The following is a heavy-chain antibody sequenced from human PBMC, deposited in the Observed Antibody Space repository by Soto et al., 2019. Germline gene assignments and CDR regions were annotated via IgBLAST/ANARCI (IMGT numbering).Heavy chain of an antibody. CDR3: ARQGRPITMVRGVSPPNFDY. D-gene: IGHD3-10*01. J-gene: IGHJ4*02. V-gene: IGHV1-69*12. CDR1: GGTFSSYA. Sequence: QVQLVQSGAEVKKPGSSVKVSCKASGGTFSSYAISWVRQAPGQGLGWMGGIIPIFGTAHYAQKFQGRVTITADESTSTAYLELSSLRSEDTAVYYCARQGRPITMVRGVSPPNFDYWGQGTLVTVSS. CDR2: IIPIFGTA.